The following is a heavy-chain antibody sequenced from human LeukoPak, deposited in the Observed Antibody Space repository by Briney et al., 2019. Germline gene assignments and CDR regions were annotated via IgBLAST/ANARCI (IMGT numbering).Heavy chain of an antibody. V-gene: IGHV3-30*04. CDR1: GFTFSSYA. Sequence: PGGSLRLSCAASGFTFSSYAMHWVRQAPGKGLEWVAVISYDGSNKYYADSVKGRFTISRDNSKNTLYLQMNSLRAEDTAVYYCARADYYGSGSYYPPGYYYYYMDVWGKGTTVTISS. J-gene: IGHJ6*03. CDR3: ARADYYGSGSYYPPGYYYYYMDV. D-gene: IGHD3-10*01. CDR2: ISYDGSNK.